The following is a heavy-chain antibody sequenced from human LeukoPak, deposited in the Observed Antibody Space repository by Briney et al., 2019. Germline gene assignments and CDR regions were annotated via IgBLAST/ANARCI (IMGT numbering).Heavy chain of an antibody. J-gene: IGHJ4*02. Sequence: GGSLRLSCASSGFTFNTYSMIWVPQAPGEGLEGVSYISSRSSTIYYADSVKGRFTISRDNAKNSLHLQMNSLRDEDSAVYYCARDRQPHDYGAKDADCWGEGTLVTVSS. V-gene: IGHV3-48*02. CDR2: ISSRSSTI. CDR3: ARDRQPHDYGAKDADC. D-gene: IGHD4-23*01. CDR1: GFTFNTYS.